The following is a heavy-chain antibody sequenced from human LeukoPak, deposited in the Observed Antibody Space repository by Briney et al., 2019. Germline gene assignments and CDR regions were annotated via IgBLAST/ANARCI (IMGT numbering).Heavy chain of an antibody. CDR2: IWPDGSYK. CDR1: GFTFSTYG. Sequence: GGSLRLSCATSGFTFSTYGIHWVRQAPGKGLEWVAAIWPDGSYKYYADSVKGRFTISRDNSKNTVYLQMNTPRDEDTAVYYCARAVGPFDYWGEGALVTVSS. D-gene: IGHD4-23*01. J-gene: IGHJ4*02. V-gene: IGHV3-33*01. CDR3: ARAVGPFDY.